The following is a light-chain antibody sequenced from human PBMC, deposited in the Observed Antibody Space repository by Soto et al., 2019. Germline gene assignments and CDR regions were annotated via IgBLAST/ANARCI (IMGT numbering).Light chain of an antibody. Sequence: AIRLTQSPSSFSASTGDRVTITCRASQGISNYLAWFQQKPGRAPSLLIYGASTLQSGVPSRFSGSGFGADFTLTITNLQSEDFATSECQHYYDCPWTFGHGTRV. CDR1: QGISNY. CDR3: QHYYDCPWT. J-gene: IGKJ1*01. V-gene: IGKV1-8*01. CDR2: GAS.